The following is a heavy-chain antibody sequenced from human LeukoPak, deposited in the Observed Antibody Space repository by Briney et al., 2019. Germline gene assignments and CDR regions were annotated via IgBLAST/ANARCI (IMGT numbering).Heavy chain of an antibody. V-gene: IGHV1-69*04. Sequence: SVKVSCKASGGTFSSYAISWVRQAPGQGLEWMGRIIPILGIANYAQKFQGRVTITADESTSTAYMELSSLRSEDTAVYYCAREAGSGSYHPWGQGTLVTVSS. CDR3: AREAGSGSYHP. J-gene: IGHJ5*02. CDR1: GGTFSSYA. CDR2: IIPILGIA. D-gene: IGHD3-10*01.